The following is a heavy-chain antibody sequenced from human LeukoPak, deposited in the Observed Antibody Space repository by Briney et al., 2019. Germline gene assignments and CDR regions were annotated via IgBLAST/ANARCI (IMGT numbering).Heavy chain of an antibody. Sequence: GGSLRLSCAAPGITFSNYNMNWVRQAPGKGLEWISSITSSSSYTFYADSVKGRFTISRDNAKNSLYLQMNSLRPDDTAVYYCARALADNRGYYLGFDYWGRGTLVTVSS. CDR1: GITFSNYN. V-gene: IGHV3-21*01. CDR2: ITSSSSYT. J-gene: IGHJ4*02. D-gene: IGHD3-22*01. CDR3: ARALADNRGYYLGFDY.